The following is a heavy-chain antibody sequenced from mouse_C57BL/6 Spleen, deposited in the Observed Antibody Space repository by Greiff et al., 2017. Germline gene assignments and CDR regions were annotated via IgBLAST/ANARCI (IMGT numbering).Heavy chain of an antibody. CDR1: GYAFSSSW. D-gene: IGHD2-4*01. CDR3: ARSPSQLRLYFDD. V-gene: IGHV1-82*01. Sequence: VQRVESGPELVKPGASVKISCKASGYAFSSSWMNWVKQRPGKGLEWIGRIYPGDGDTNYNGKFKGKATLTADKSSSTAYMQLSSLTSEDSAVYFCARSPSQLRLYFDDWGQDTTLTVSS. CDR2: IYPGDGDT. J-gene: IGHJ2*01.